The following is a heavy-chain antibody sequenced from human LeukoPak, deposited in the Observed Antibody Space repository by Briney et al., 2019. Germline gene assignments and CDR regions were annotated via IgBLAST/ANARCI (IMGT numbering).Heavy chain of an antibody. CDR3: ARATRRYCSGGSCYVEYYFDY. D-gene: IGHD2-15*01. V-gene: IGHV1-8*01. Sequence: ASVKVSCKASGYTFISYDINWVRQATVQGLEWMGWKNTNSGNTGYAQKFQGRVTMTRNTSISTAYMELSSLRSEDTAVYYCARATRRYCSGGSCYVEYYFDYWGQGTLVTVSS. CDR1: GYTFISYD. J-gene: IGHJ4*02. CDR2: KNTNSGNT.